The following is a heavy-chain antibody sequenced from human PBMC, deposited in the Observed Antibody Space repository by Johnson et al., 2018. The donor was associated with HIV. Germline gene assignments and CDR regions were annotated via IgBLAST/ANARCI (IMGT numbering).Heavy chain of an antibody. CDR3: AKDLGERGGEGGASDYYDFGRELPCQDPRGVVGTFDI. CDR2: INWNGGST. CDR1: GFTFDDYG. D-gene: IGHD3-3*01. Sequence: VQLVESGGGVVRPGGSLRLSCAASGFTFDDYGMSWVRQAPGKGLEWVSGINWNGGSTGYADSVKGRFTISRDNAKNSLYLQMNSLRAEDTALYYCAKDLGERGGEGGASDYYDFGRELPCQDPRGVVGTFDIWGQGTMVTVSS. V-gene: IGHV3-20*04. J-gene: IGHJ3*02.